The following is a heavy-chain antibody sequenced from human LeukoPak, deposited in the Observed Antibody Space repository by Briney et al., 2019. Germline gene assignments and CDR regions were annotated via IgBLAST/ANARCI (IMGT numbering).Heavy chain of an antibody. D-gene: IGHD2-2*01. V-gene: IGHV5-51*01. CDR2: IYPGDSDT. CDR3: ARRQGCSSTACPPDY. CDR1: GYSFNTYW. J-gene: IGHJ4*02. Sequence: GESLKISCKGSGYSFNTYWIGWVRQMPGKGLEWMGIIYPGDSDTRYSPSFQGRVTMSADKSISTAYLQWSSLKASDTAMYYCARRQGCSSTACPPDYWGQGTLVTVSS.